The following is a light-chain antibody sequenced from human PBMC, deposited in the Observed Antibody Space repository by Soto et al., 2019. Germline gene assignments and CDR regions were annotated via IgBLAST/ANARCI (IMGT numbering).Light chain of an antibody. J-gene: IGKJ4*01. V-gene: IGKV3-20*01. CDR3: QQYASSPLT. Sequence: EIVLTQSPGTLSVSPGERATLFCRASQSVGRNYLAWYQQKPGQAPRLLIYGASSRATDIPDRFSGSGSGTAFTLTISRLEPEDFVVYYCQQYASSPLTFGGGTKVETK. CDR1: QSVGRNY. CDR2: GAS.